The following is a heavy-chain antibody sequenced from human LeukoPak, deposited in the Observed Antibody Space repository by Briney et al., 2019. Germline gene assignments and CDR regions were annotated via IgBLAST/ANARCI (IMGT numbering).Heavy chain of an antibody. CDR2: IYPGDSDT. V-gene: IGHV5-51*01. Sequence: GESLKISCKGSGYSFTSYWIGWVRQMPGKGLEWMGIIYPGDSDTRYSPSFQGQVTISADKSISTAYLQWSSLKASDTAMYYRATASGPYSGSYYDFDYWGQGTLVTVSS. CDR3: ATASGPYSGSYYDFDY. CDR1: GYSFTSYW. J-gene: IGHJ4*02. D-gene: IGHD1-26*01.